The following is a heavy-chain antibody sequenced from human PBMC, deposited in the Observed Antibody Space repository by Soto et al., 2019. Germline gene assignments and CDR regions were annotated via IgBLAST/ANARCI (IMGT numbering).Heavy chain of an antibody. Sequence: SETLSLTCAFSVASFSGTYWSCIRQAPGKGLEWIGYAYHSGTTVYNPSLKSRVSISVDTSKKRVSLRLNSVTAADTAVYYCARVYDSSGYPVEYWGQGTLVIVSS. CDR2: AYHSGTT. D-gene: IGHD3-22*01. CDR3: ARVYDSSGYPVEY. J-gene: IGHJ4*02. CDR1: VASFSGTY. V-gene: IGHV4-59*13.